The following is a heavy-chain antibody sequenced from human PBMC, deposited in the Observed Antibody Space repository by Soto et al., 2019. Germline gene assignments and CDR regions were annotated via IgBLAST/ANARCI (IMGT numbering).Heavy chain of an antibody. CDR1: GYSFTSYW. D-gene: IGHD3-22*01. Sequence: GESLKISCKGSGYSFTSYWIGWVRQMPGKGLEWMGIIYPGDSDTRYSPSFPGQVTISADKSISTAYLQWGSLKASDTAMYYCARQKITMIVVGPPDAFDIWGQGTMVTVSS. V-gene: IGHV5-51*01. CDR3: ARQKITMIVVGPPDAFDI. CDR2: IYPGDSDT. J-gene: IGHJ3*02.